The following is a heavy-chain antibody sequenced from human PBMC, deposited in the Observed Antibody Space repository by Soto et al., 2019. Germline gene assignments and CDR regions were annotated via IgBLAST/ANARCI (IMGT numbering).Heavy chain of an antibody. Sequence: GGSLRLSCAASGFTFSSYGMHWVRQAPGKGLEWVAVIWYDGSNKYYADSVKGRFTISRDNSKNTLYLQMNGLRAEDTAVYYCARDSSIAVAGMYDAFDIWGQGTMVTVSS. D-gene: IGHD6-19*01. CDR1: GFTFSSYG. CDR3: ARDSSIAVAGMYDAFDI. CDR2: IWYDGSNK. V-gene: IGHV3-33*01. J-gene: IGHJ3*02.